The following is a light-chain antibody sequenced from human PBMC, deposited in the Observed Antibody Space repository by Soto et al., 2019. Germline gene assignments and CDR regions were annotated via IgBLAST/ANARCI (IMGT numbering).Light chain of an antibody. Sequence: DIQVTQSPSTLSAYVGDRVIITCRASQNVNIWLAWYQQRPREAPKLLIYKTSSLESGVPSRFSGSGSGTEFTLTISSLEPDDFGTYFWLQYNSHPYTFGQGTKLDIK. J-gene: IGKJ2*01. CDR2: KTS. V-gene: IGKV1-5*03. CDR3: LQYNSHPYT. CDR1: QNVNIW.